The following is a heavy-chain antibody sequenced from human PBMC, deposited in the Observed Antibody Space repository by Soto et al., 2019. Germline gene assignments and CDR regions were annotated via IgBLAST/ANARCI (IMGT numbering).Heavy chain of an antibody. D-gene: IGHD2-15*01. Sequence: PGGSLRLSCAASGFTFSSYSMNWVRQAPGKGLEWVSFITSSSDTIHYADSVKGRFSISRDNSKNTVYLQMNSLRTDDTAVYYCARGGPHCTGYSCFNFDYWGQGTLVTVSS. V-gene: IGHV3-48*01. CDR3: ARGGPHCTGYSCFNFDY. CDR1: GFTFSSYS. J-gene: IGHJ4*02. CDR2: ITSSSDTI.